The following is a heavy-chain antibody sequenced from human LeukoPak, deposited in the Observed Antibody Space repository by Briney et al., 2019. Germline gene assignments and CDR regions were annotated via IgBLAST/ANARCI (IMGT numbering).Heavy chain of an antibody. Sequence: PGGSLRLSCAASGFSFSDEYMSWIRQAPGQGLEWISYISASGSYTNYAGSVKGRFTISRDNAKNSLYLQMNSLRAEDTAVYYCGRSRGAGPGAHFDVWGQGTLVTVSS. CDR2: ISASGSYT. V-gene: IGHV3-11*03. D-gene: IGHD6-19*01. CDR3: GRSRGAGPGAHFDV. J-gene: IGHJ4*02. CDR1: GFSFSDEY.